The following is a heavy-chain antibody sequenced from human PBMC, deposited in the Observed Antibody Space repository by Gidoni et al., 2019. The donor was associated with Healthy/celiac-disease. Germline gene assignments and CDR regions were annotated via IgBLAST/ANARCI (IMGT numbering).Heavy chain of an antibody. V-gene: IGHV4-38-2*02. CDR3: ARVSVGAQRYYYYYYMDV. CDR1: GYSISSGYY. D-gene: IGHD1-26*01. Sequence: QVQLQESGPGLVKPSETLSLTCTVSGYSISSGYYWGWIRQPPGKGLAWIGSIYHSGSTYYNPSLKSRVTISVDTSKNQFSLKLSSVTAADTAVYYCARVSVGAQRYYYYYYMDVWGKGTTVTVSS. CDR2: IYHSGST. J-gene: IGHJ6*03.